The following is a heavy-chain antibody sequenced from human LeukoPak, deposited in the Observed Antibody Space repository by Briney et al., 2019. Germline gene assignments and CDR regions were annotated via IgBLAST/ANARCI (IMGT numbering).Heavy chain of an antibody. CDR2: INPNSGGT. V-gene: IGHV1-2*02. CDR3: ALTYYYDSSGYYFDY. Sequence: EASVKVSCKASGYTFTGYYMHWVRQAPGQRLEWMGWINPNSGGTNYAQKFQGRVTMTRDTSISTAYMELSRLRSDDTAVYYCALTYYYDSSGYYFDYWGQGTLVTVSS. CDR1: GYTFTGYY. J-gene: IGHJ4*02. D-gene: IGHD3-22*01.